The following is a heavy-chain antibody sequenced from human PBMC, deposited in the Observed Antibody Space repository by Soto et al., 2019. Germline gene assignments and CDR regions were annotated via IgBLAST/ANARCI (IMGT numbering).Heavy chain of an antibody. J-gene: IGHJ5*02. V-gene: IGHV1-18*01. Sequence: GASVKVSCKASGYTFTSYGINWVRQAPGQGLEWMGWISAYNGNTNYAQKLQGRVTMTTDTSTSTAYMELRSLRSDDTAVYYCASWYSSSSASDWFDPWGQGTLVTVSS. D-gene: IGHD6-6*01. CDR3: ASWYSSSSASDWFDP. CDR2: ISAYNGNT. CDR1: GYTFTSYG.